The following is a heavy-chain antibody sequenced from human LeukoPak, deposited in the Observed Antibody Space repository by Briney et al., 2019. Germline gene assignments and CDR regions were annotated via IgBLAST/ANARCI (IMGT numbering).Heavy chain of an antibody. Sequence: GGSLRLSCAASGFTVSSNYMSWVRQAPGKGLERVSVIYSGGSTYNADSVTGRFTISRDNSKNTLYLQMNSLRAGDTAVYYCARESGYGDLLSDYWGQGTLVTVSS. V-gene: IGHV3-53*01. CDR2: IYSGGST. J-gene: IGHJ4*02. D-gene: IGHD4-17*01. CDR1: GFTVSSNY. CDR3: ARESGYGDLLSDY.